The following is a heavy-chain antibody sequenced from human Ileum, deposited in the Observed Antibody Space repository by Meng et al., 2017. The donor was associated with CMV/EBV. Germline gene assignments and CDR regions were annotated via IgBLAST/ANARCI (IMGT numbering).Heavy chain of an antibody. Sequence: GGPLRSSCATSGFTFSSYSMSWARQAPGKGLEWVPAISGDGATTYYADSVKGRFTMSRDNSKNTLSLQMNSLRAEDTAIYYCPKCITSCQTRAFDMWGQGTMVTVSS. CDR2: ISGDGATT. CDR3: PKCITSCQTRAFDM. CDR1: GFTFSSYS. V-gene: IGHV3-23*01. D-gene: IGHD3-10*01. J-gene: IGHJ3*02.